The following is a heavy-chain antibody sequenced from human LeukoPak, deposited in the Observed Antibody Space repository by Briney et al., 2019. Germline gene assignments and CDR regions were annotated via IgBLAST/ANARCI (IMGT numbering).Heavy chain of an antibody. CDR3: ARDLAVETLYYYYGMDV. CDR1: GYTFTGYG. D-gene: IGHD4-23*01. J-gene: IGHJ6*02. CDR2: ISAYNGNT. V-gene: IGHV1-18*01. Sequence: ASVKVSCKASGYTFTGYGISWVRQAPGQGLEWMGWISAYNGNTNYAQKLQGRVTMTTDTSTSTAYMELRSLRSDDTAVYYCARDLAVETLYYYYGMDVWGQGTTVTVSS.